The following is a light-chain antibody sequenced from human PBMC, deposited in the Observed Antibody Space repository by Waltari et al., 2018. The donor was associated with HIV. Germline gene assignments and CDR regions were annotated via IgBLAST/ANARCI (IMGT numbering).Light chain of an antibody. V-gene: IGKV3-15*01. CDR2: GAS. Sequence: TLLTQSPATLSVSPGERVTLSCRASQSLTANLAWYHQIPGQAPRLLIYGASSRATDIPARFSGSGSGTDYTLTIRTVQSEDSAVYYCQQNIHWPPYTFGQGTKL. CDR1: QSLTAN. CDR3: QQNIHWPPYT. J-gene: IGKJ2*01.